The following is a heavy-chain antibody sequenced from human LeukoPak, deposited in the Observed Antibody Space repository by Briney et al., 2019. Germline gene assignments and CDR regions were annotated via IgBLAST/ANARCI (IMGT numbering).Heavy chain of an antibody. V-gene: IGHV3-9*01. CDR2: ISWNSGSI. D-gene: IGHD2-15*01. J-gene: IGHJ6*02. Sequence: PGRSLRLSCAASGFTFDDYAVHWVRQAPGKGLEWVSGISWNSGSIGYADSVKGRFTISRDNAKNSLYLQMNSLRAEDTALYYCAKVVPRYSDYYYGMDVWGQGTTVTVSS. CDR3: AKVVPRYSDYYYGMDV. CDR1: GFTFDDYA.